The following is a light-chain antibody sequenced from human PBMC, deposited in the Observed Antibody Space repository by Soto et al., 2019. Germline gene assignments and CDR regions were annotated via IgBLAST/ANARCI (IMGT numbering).Light chain of an antibody. CDR2: GAS. V-gene: IGKV3-20*01. J-gene: IGKJ5*01. CDR1: QSVASRN. Sequence: EIVLTQSPGTLSLSPGERATLSCRASQSVASRNLAWYQQKSGQAPRLLIYGASSRAIHTPDRFSGSGSGTDFTLTISGLEPEDFAVYFCQRYGSSPLITFGQGTRLEIK. CDR3: QRYGSSPLIT.